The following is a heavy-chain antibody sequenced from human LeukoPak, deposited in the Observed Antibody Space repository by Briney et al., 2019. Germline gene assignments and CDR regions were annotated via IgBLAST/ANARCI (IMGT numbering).Heavy chain of an antibody. D-gene: IGHD2-21*02. CDR1: GGSISSGDYY. V-gene: IGHV4-30-4*08. Sequence: PSQTLSLTCTVSGGSISSGDYYWSWIRQPPGKGLEWIGYIYYSGSTYYNPSLKSRVTISVDTSKNQFSLKLSSVTAADTAVYYCARGKRNIVVVTAIVPRVEYFQHWGQGTLVTVSS. CDR2: IYYSGST. J-gene: IGHJ1*01. CDR3: ARGKRNIVVVTAIVPRVEYFQH.